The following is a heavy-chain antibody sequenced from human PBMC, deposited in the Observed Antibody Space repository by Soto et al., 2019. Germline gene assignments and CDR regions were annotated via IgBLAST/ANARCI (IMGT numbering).Heavy chain of an antibody. D-gene: IGHD4-4*01. J-gene: IGHJ4*02. V-gene: IGHV4-31*03. CDR1: GGSISSGGYY. CDR2: IYYSGST. CDR3: ARRSGSNFYY. Sequence: PSETLSLTCTVSGGSISSGGYYWSWIRQHPGKGLEWIGYIYYSGSTYYNPSLKSRVTISVDTSKNQFSLKLSSVTAADTAVYFCARRSGSNFYYWGQGTLVTIS.